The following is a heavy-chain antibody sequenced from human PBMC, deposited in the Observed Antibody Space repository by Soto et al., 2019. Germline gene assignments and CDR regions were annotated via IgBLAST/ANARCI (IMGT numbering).Heavy chain of an antibody. Sequence: QLVETGGGWIQPGTSLTLSCAASGFSVSRHYMTWVRQAPGKGLEWVSSVYSGGATFYADSVKGRFILSRDDSQNTMYLQMNNLRAEDTAVYYCARVPGRLWGRGTLVTVAS. D-gene: IGHD3-10*01. V-gene: IGHV3-53*02. J-gene: IGHJ4*02. CDR1: GFSVSRHY. CDR2: VYSGGAT. CDR3: ARVPGRL.